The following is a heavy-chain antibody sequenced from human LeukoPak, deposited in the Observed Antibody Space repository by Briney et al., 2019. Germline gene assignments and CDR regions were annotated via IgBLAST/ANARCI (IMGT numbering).Heavy chain of an antibody. V-gene: IGHV4-39*07. CDR2: IYYSGST. CDR1: GGSISSSSYY. CDR3: ARDRNYEVY. Sequence: PLETLSLTCTVSGGSISSSSYYWGWIRQPPGKGLEWIGSIYYSGSTYYNPSLKSRVTISVDTSKNQFSLKLSSVTAADTAVYYCARDRNYEVYWGQGTLVTVSS. J-gene: IGHJ4*02. D-gene: IGHD1-7*01.